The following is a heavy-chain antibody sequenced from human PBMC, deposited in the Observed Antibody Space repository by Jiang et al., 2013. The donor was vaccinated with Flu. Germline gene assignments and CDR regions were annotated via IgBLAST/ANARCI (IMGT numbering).Heavy chain of an antibody. CDR2: FYYSGTT. CDR1: GGSVSSGDYY. V-gene: IGHV4-39*07. J-gene: IGHJ4*02. Sequence: CTVSGGSVSSGDYYWAWIRQPPGKGLEWIGSFYYSGTTYYSPSLKSRLTISVDTSKTQFSLKLTSVTAADTAVYYCARDTVFVPRVFDSWGQGSLVTVSS. CDR3: ARDTVFVPRVFDS. D-gene: IGHD3-3*01.